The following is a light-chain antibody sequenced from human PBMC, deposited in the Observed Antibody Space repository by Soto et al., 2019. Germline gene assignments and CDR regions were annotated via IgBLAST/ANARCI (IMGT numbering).Light chain of an antibody. V-gene: IGKV3-15*01. CDR1: QSVSSN. J-gene: IGKJ4*01. CDR2: GAS. CDR3: QQYNNWPLT. Sequence: EIVMTQSPATLSVSPGERATLSCRASQSVSSNLAWYQQKPGQAPRLLIYGASTRATGIPARFSGSVYGTEFNLTISSLQSEDFAVYYCQQYNNWPLTFGGGTKVDIK.